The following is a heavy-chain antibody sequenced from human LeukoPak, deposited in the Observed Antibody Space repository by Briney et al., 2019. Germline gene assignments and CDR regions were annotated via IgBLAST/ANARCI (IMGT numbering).Heavy chain of an antibody. CDR2: ISGSGGST. CDR1: GFTFSSYA. D-gene: IGHD6-13*01. CDR3: AKESPLLQPGEQQLDQGDY. Sequence: PGGSLRLSCAASGFTFSSYAMSWVRQAPGKGLEWVSAISGSGGSTYYADSVKGRFTISRDNSKNTLYLQMNSLRAEDTAVYYCAKESPLLQPGEQQLDQGDYWGQGTLVTVSS. J-gene: IGHJ4*02. V-gene: IGHV3-23*01.